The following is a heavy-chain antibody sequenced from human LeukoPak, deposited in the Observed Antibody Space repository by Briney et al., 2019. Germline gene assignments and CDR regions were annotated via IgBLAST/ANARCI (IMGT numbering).Heavy chain of an antibody. CDR2: IYYSGST. D-gene: IGHD3-22*01. CDR1: GGSISSYY. V-gene: IGHV4-59*01. CDR3: ARVGYYYDASGIYYFDY. Sequence: SETLSLTCTVSGGSISSYYWTWIRQPPGKGLEWFGYIYYSGSTNYNPSLKSRVTISVDTSQNQFSLQLSSVTAADTAVYYCARVGYYYDASGIYYFDYWGQGTLVTVSS. J-gene: IGHJ4*02.